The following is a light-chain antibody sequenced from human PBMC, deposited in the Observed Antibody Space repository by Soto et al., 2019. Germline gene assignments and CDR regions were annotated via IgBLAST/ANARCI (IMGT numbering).Light chain of an antibody. CDR3: QQFSSYPLT. CDR1: QTVRNNY. J-gene: IGKJ4*01. Sequence: EIVLTQPPGTLSLSPLERANLSCRASQTVRNNYLAWYQQKPGQAPKLLIYDASSRATGIPDRFSGGGSGTDFILTISRLEPEDFAVYYCQQFSSYPLTFGGGTKVDIK. CDR2: DAS. V-gene: IGKV3-20*01.